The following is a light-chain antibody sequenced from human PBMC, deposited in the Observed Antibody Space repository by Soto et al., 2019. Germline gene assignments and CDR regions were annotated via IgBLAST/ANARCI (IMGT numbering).Light chain of an antibody. CDR3: AVWDGSLNAVV. CDR2: GND. Sequence: QSVLTQAPSASGTPGQRVTLSCSGSSANSGSRTVNWYQQLPGTAPKLLMYGNDQRPSGVPDRFSGFKSGTSASLAISGLQSEDEADYYCAVWDGSLNAVVFGGGTKVTVL. V-gene: IGLV1-44*01. J-gene: IGLJ2*01. CDR1: SANSGSRT.